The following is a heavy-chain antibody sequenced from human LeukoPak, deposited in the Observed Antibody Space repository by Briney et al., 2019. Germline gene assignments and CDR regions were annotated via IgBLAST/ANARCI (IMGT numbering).Heavy chain of an antibody. CDR3: ARGASRYSHRERSDY. J-gene: IGHJ4*02. Sequence: GGSLRLSCAASGFTFSSYAMHWVRQAPGKGLEWVAVISYDGSNKYYADSVKGRFTISRDNSKNTLYLQMNSLRAEDTAVYYCARGASRYSHRERSDYWGQGTLVTVSS. V-gene: IGHV3-30-3*01. D-gene: IGHD6-13*01. CDR1: GFTFSSYA. CDR2: ISYDGSNK.